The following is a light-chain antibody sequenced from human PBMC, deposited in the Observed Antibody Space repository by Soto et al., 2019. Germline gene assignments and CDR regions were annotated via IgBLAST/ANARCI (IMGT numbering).Light chain of an antibody. V-gene: IGKV3-11*01. CDR1: QSVSSY. Sequence: EIVLTQSPGTRSLSPLEIASLSVMASQSVSSYLAWYQQKPGQAPRLLIYDASNRATGIPARFSGSGSGTDFTLTISSLEPEDFAVYYCQQRSNWPKLTFGGGTKVDIK. CDR3: QQRSNWPKLT. J-gene: IGKJ4*01. CDR2: DAS.